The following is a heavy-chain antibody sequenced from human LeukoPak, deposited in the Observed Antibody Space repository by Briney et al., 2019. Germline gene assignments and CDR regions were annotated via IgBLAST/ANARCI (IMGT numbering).Heavy chain of an antibody. Sequence: SVKVSCKASGGTFSSYAISWVRQAPGQGLEWMGRIIPILGIANYAQKFQGRVTITADKSTSTAYMELSSLRSEDTAVYYCASRAEYYDSSGYYAQGAFDIWGQGTMVTVSS. J-gene: IGHJ3*02. V-gene: IGHV1-69*04. CDR2: IIPILGIA. D-gene: IGHD3-22*01. CDR3: ASRAEYYDSSGYYAQGAFDI. CDR1: GGTFSSYA.